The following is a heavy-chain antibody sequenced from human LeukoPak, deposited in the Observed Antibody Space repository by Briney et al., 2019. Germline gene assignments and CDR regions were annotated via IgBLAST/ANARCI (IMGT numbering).Heavy chain of an antibody. V-gene: IGHV1-2*02. Sequence: ASVTVSCKASGYTFTVYYIHWVRQAPGQGLEWMGWINPNSGGTNYAQKFQGRVTMTRDTSISTAYMELSRLGSDDTAVYYCARDAHSYGLPLDYWGQGTLVTVSS. D-gene: IGHD5-18*01. J-gene: IGHJ4*02. CDR3: ARDAHSYGLPLDY. CDR1: GYTFTVYY. CDR2: INPNSGGT.